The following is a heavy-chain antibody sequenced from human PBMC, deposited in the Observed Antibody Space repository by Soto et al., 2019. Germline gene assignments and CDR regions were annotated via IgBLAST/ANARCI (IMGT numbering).Heavy chain of an antibody. CDR3: ARGYWRLGESYYFDS. D-gene: IGHD3-16*01. J-gene: IGHJ4*02. CDR2: ILTGGGT. V-gene: IGHV3-53*01. Sequence: EVQLVESGGGLIQPGGSLRLSCATSGFTVSSSYMSWVRQAPGMGLEWVSVILTGGGTHYADSVKGRFTVYRDNSQNTVYLQMNNLRGEDTATYYCARGYWRLGESYYFDSWGQGTLVTVSS. CDR1: GFTVSSSY.